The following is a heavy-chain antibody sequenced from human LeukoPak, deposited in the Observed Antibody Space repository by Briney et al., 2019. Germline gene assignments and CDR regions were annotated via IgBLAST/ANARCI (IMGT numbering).Heavy chain of an antibody. D-gene: IGHD6-19*01. CDR2: MKEDGSEK. CDR1: GFIYSRYW. J-gene: IGHJ4*02. Sequence: PGGSLRLSCAASGFIYSRYWMSWVRQAPGKGLEWVANMKEDGSEKDYVDSVKGRFTISRDNAKNSLYLQMNSLRAEDTAVYYCARDGAVADMTDYWGQGTLVTVSS. CDR3: ARDGAVADMTDY. V-gene: IGHV3-7*01.